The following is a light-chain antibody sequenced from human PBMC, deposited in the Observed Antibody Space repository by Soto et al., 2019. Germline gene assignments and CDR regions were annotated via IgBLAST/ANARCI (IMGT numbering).Light chain of an antibody. CDR1: SNDVGRYNQ. CDR2: EGS. Sequence: QSALTQPASVSGSPGQSITISCTGSSNDVGRYNQVSWYQQHPGKAPKVMIYEGSQRPSGVSNRFSGSKSGNTASLPISGLQAEDEADYYCCSYVGSTTYVFGTGTKVTVL. CDR3: CSYVGSTTYV. V-gene: IGLV2-23*01. J-gene: IGLJ1*01.